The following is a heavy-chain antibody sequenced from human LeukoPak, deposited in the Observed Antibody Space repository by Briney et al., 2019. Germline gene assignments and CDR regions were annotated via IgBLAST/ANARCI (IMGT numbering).Heavy chain of an antibody. CDR2: ISTNGGST. D-gene: IGHD5-18*01. V-gene: IGHV3-64*01. Sequence: PGGSLRLSCAASGFMFSNYDMHWVRQAPGKGLEYVSHISTNGGSTYYAISVKGRFTISRDNSKNTLYLQMGSLRAEDMAVYYCARGRGYIYGYGYWGQGTLVTVSS. J-gene: IGHJ4*02. CDR1: GFMFSNYD. CDR3: ARGRGYIYGYGY.